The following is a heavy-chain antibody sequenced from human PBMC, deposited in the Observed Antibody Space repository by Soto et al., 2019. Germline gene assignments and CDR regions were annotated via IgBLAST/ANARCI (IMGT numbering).Heavy chain of an antibody. CDR1: GYTFADYD. CDR2: VSPNSGNT. CDR3: ARGRFYSQTSTWFAF. J-gene: IGHJ5*01. Sequence: GASVKVSCKASGYTFADYDINWVRQAPGQGLEWMGWVSPNSGNTVYAQKFQDRVTMTRDTPISTAYMELSNLRFEDTAMYYCARGRFYSQTSTWFAFWGHGTPVTVSS. V-gene: IGHV1-8*01. D-gene: IGHD2-2*01.